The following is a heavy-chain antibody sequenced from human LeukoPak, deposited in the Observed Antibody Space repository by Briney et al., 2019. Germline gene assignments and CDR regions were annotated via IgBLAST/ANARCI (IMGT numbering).Heavy chain of an antibody. D-gene: IGHD3-22*01. CDR3: ARQGYYDSSGWTFDI. V-gene: IGHV4-59*08. CDR2: IYYSGST. Sequence: SETLSLTCTVSGGPISSYYWSWIRQPPGKGLEWIGYIYYSGSTNYNPSLKSRVTISVDTSKNQFSLKLSSVTAADTAVYYCARQGYYDSSGWTFDIWGQGTMVTVSS. CDR1: GGPISSYY. J-gene: IGHJ3*02.